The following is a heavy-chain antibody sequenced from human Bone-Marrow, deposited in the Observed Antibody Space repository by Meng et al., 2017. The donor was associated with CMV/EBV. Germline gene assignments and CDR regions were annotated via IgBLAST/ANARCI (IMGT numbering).Heavy chain of an antibody. CDR2: IYYSGST. J-gene: IGHJ5*02. CDR1: GGSISSYY. V-gene: IGHV4-59*01. Sequence: SETLSLTFTVPGGSISSYYWSWIRQPPGKGLEWIGYIYYSGSTNYNPSLKSPVTISVDTSKNQFSLKQSSVTAADTAVYYCAREIAAWANWFDPWGQGTLVTVSS. D-gene: IGHD6-13*01. CDR3: AREIAAWANWFDP.